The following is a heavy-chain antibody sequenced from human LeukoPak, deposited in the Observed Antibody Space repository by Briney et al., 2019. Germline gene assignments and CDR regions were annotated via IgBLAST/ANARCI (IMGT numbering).Heavy chain of an antibody. V-gene: IGHV4-59*01. CDR1: GGSISSYF. J-gene: IGHJ4*02. CDR3: ARGTVTAPDY. CDR2: ISYSGST. Sequence: PSETLSLTCTVSGGSISSYFWSWIRQPPGKGLEWIGYISYSGSTDYNPSLKSRVTISVDTSKNQFSLKLTSVTAADTAVYYCARGTVTAPDYWGQGTLVTVSS. D-gene: IGHD4-17*01.